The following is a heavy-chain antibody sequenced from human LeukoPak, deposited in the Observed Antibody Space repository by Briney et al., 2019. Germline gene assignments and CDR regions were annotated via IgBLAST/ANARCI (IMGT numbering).Heavy chain of an antibody. J-gene: IGHJ4*02. Sequence: GGSLRLSCAASGFTFSSYSMSWVRQAPGKGLEWVANINQDGSEKYYVDSVKGRFTISRDTAKNSLYLQMNSLRAEDTAVYYCAKGGLQEYYWGQGTLVTVSS. CDR2: INQDGSEK. CDR3: AKGGLQEYY. CDR1: GFTFSSYS. V-gene: IGHV3-7*03. D-gene: IGHD4-11*01.